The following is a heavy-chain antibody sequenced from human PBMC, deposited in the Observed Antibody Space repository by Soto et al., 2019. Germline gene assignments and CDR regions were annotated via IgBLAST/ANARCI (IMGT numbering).Heavy chain of an antibody. J-gene: IGHJ4*02. CDR1: GFTFDDHT. CDR3: AKEKDRGFDY. Sequence: EVQLVVSGGLVVRPGGSLRLSCAASGFTFDDHTMHWVRQAPGKGLEWVSLITWDGGSAFYADSVRGRFTISRDNSKNYVYFQMNSLRTEDSSLYYCAKEKDRGFDYWGRGTPVTVSS. V-gene: IGHV3-43*01. CDR2: ITWDGGSA.